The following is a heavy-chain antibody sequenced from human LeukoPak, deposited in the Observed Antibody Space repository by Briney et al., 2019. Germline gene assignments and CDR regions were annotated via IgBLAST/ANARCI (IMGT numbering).Heavy chain of an antibody. Sequence: GGSLRLSCAASGFTFSSYAMHWVRQAPGKGLEWVAVISYDGSNKYYADSVKGRFTISRDNSKNTLYLQMNSLRAEDTAVYYCAKVRYSGSYWTFDYWGQGTLVTVSS. D-gene: IGHD1-26*01. CDR3: AKVRYSGSYWTFDY. CDR1: GFTFSSYA. V-gene: IGHV3-30*04. J-gene: IGHJ4*02. CDR2: ISYDGSNK.